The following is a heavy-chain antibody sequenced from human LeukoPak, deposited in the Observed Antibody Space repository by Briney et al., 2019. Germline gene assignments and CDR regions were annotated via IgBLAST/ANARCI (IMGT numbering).Heavy chain of an antibody. CDR3: ASGSNYASSIDY. V-gene: IGHV4-59*01. J-gene: IGHJ4*02. D-gene: IGHD4-11*01. CDR1: GGSISSYY. CDR2: IYYSGST. Sequence: SETLSLTCTVSGGSISSYYWSWIRQPPGKGLEWIGYIYYSGSTNYNPSLKSRVTISVDTSKNQFSLKLSSVTAADTAVYYCASGSNYASSIDYWGQGTLVTVSS.